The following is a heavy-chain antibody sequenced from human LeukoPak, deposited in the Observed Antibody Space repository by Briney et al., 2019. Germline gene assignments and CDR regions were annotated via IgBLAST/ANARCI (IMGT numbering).Heavy chain of an antibody. CDR2: TYYRSKWYN. CDR1: GDSVSSNSAT. V-gene: IGHV6-1*01. Sequence: SQTLSLTCTISGDSVSSNSATWNWIRQSPSRGLEWLGRTYYRSKWYNDYAVSMKSRITINPDTSKNQFSLQLNSVTPEDTAVYYCARRKAATFGMDVWGQGTTVTVSS. D-gene: IGHD6-13*01. J-gene: IGHJ6*02. CDR3: ARRKAATFGMDV.